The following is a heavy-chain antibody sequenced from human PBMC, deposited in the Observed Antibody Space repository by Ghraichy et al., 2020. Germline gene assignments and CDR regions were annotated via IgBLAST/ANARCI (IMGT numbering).Heavy chain of an antibody. Sequence: SVKVSCKASGGTFCSSAISLVREAPGQRLEWMGGIIPLFGTANYAQKFQGRVTITADESTSTAYMELSSLRSEDTAVYYCATSYYDYVWGSYRYPGFDYWGQGILVTVSS. CDR2: IIPLFGTA. CDR3: ATSYYDYVWGSYRYPGFDY. J-gene: IGHJ4*02. D-gene: IGHD3-16*02. V-gene: IGHV1-69*13. CDR1: GGTFCSSA.